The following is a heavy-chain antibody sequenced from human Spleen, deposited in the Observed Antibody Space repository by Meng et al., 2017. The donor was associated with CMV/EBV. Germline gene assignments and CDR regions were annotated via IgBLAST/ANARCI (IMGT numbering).Heavy chain of an antibody. J-gene: IGHJ4*02. CDR1: EFSFSSHA. D-gene: IGHD6-13*01. CDR2: ISYDGSNK. CDR3: ARVLIAAAGTSKFDY. V-gene: IGHV3-30-3*01. Sequence: QGQGVGSGGGVVQAGRSLRLSCADSEFSFSSHAMHWVRQASGKGLEWVAVISYDGSNKYYADSVKGRFTISRDNSKNTLYLQMNSLRAEDTAVYYCARVLIAAAGTSKFDYWGQGTLVTVSS.